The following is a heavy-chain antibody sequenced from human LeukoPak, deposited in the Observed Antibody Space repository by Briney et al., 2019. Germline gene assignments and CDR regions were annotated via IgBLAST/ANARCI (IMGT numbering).Heavy chain of an antibody. J-gene: IGHJ4*02. CDR2: IRYDGTNK. D-gene: IGHD5-24*01. Sequence: GGSLRLSCAASGFTFSNFGMHWVRQAPGKGLEWVTFIRYDGTNKYYADSVKGRYTISRDNSKNTLYLQMNSLRVEDTAIYYCAKVEMSTSPGGIDYWGQGTLVTVSS. CDR1: GFTFSNFG. V-gene: IGHV3-30*02. CDR3: AKVEMSTSPGGIDY.